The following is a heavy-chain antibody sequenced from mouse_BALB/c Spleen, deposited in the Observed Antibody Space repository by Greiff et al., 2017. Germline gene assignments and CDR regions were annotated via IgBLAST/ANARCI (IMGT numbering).Heavy chain of an antibody. J-gene: IGHJ4*01. CDR1: GFTFSSYG. Sequence: EVHLVESGGGLVQPGGSLKLSCAASGFTFSSYGMSWVRQTPDKRLELVATINSNGGSTYYPDSVKGRFTISRDNAKNTLYLQMSSLKSEDTAMYYCARVSAAMDYWGQGTSVTVSS. V-gene: IGHV5-6-3*01. CDR3: ARVSAAMDY. CDR2: INSNGGST.